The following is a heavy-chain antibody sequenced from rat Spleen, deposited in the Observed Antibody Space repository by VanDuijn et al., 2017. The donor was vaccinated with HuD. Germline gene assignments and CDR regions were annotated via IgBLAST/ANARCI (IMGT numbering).Heavy chain of an antibody. J-gene: IGHJ3*01. CDR3: ATGLFPRAAIFAY. CDR1: GFTFGDYG. Sequence: EVQLVESGGGLVQPGRSMKLSCADSGFTFGDYGMAWVRQAPKKGLEWVATIIYDGSRTYYRDSVKGRFTISRDNAKRTLYLQMDSLRSEDTATYYCATGLFPRAAIFAYWGQGTLVTVSS. D-gene: IGHD1-2*01. CDR2: IIYDGSRT. V-gene: IGHV5S10*01.